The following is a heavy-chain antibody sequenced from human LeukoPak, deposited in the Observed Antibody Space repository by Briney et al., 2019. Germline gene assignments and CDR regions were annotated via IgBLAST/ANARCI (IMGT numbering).Heavy chain of an antibody. V-gene: IGHV4-61*02. CDR1: GGSISSGSYY. J-gene: IGHJ2*01. Sequence: SETLSLTCTVSGGSISSGSYYWSWIRQPAGQGLEYIRRMYTSGSTNYNPSLKSRVTISVDTSKNQFSLKLSSVTSADTAVYYCARGYDGSGYYYRNWYFDLWGRGTLVTVSS. CDR3: ARGYDGSGYYYRNWYFDL. CDR2: MYTSGST. D-gene: IGHD3-22*01.